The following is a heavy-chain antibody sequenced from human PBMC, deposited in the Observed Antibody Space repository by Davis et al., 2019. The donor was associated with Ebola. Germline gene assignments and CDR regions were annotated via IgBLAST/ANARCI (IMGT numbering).Heavy chain of an antibody. CDR1: GGSISSGGYS. V-gene: IGHV4-30-2*01. Sequence: SETLSLTCAVSGGSISSGGYSWSWIRQPPGKGLEWIGYIYHSGSTYYNPSLKSRVTISVDTSKNQFSLKLSSVTAADTAVYYCASRHLGAPVDYWGQGTLVTVSS. CDR3: ASRHLGAPVDY. CDR2: IYHSGST. J-gene: IGHJ4*02.